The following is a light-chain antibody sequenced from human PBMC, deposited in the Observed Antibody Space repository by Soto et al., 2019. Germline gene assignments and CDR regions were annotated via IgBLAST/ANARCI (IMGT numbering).Light chain of an antibody. CDR3: GSYGGSNNWV. V-gene: IGLV2-8*01. CDR2: EVS. Sequence: QSALTQPPSASGSPGQSVTISCTGTSSDVGGYNYVSWYQQHPGKAPKLMIYEVSKRPSGVPDRFSGSKSGNTASLTVSGLQAEDEADYYCGSYGGSNNWVFGGGTKLTVL. J-gene: IGLJ3*02. CDR1: SSDVGGYNY.